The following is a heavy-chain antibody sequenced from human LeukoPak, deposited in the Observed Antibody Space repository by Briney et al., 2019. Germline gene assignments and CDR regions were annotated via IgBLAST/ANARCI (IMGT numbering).Heavy chain of an antibody. CDR3: ARAYMVRGAIKAGAFDY. V-gene: IGHV1-2*02. D-gene: IGHD3-10*01. CDR2: INPNSGGT. Sequence: ASVKVSCKASGYTFTGYYMHWVRQAPGQGLEWMGWINPNSGGTNYAQKFQGRVTMTRDTSISTAYMELSRLRSDDTAVYYCARAYMVRGAIKAGAFDYWGQGTLVTVSS. J-gene: IGHJ4*02. CDR1: GYTFTGYY.